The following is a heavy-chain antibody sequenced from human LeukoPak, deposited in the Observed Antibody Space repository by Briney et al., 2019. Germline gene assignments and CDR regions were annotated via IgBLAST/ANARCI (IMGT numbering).Heavy chain of an antibody. D-gene: IGHD2/OR15-2a*01. CDR1: GFTFSSYA. Sequence: PGGSLRLSXAASGFTFSSYAMSWVRQAPGKGLEWVSAISGSGGSTYYADSVKGRFTISRDNSKNTLYLQMNSLRAEDTAVCYCAKGTLSLNDYWGQGTLVTVSS. V-gene: IGHV3-23*01. CDR2: ISGSGGST. CDR3: AKGTLSLNDY. J-gene: IGHJ4*02.